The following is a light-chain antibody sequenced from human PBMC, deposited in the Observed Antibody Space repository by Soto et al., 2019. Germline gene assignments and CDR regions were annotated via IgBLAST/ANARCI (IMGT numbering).Light chain of an antibody. CDR3: QVWDRSSESYV. J-gene: IGLJ1*01. Sequence: SYELTQPPSVSVAPGKTARITCGGNNIGSKSVHWYQQKPGQAPVLVIYYDSDRPSGIPERFSGSNSGNTATVTISRGEAGDEADYYCQVWDRSSESYVFGTGTKVTVL. V-gene: IGLV3-21*04. CDR2: YDS. CDR1: NIGSKS.